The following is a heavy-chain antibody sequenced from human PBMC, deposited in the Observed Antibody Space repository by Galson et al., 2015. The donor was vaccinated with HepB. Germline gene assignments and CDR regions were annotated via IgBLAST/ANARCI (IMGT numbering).Heavy chain of an antibody. J-gene: IGHJ5*02. V-gene: IGHV3-7*03. CDR2: IKQDGSEK. D-gene: IGHD3-22*01. Sequence: SLRLSCAASGFTFSSYWMSWVRQAPGKGLEWVANIKQDGSEKYYVDSVKGRFTISRDNAKNSLYLQMNSLRAEDTAVYYCARYFATYYYDSNGRHHWGQGTLVTVSS. CDR3: ARYFATYYYDSNGRHH. CDR1: GFTFSSYW.